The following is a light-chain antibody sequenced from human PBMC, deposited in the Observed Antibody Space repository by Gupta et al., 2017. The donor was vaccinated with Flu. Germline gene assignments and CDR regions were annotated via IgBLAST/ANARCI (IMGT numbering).Light chain of an antibody. Sequence: QSALTPPASVSGSPGKSITISCTGTSSDVGVYHYVSWYHQHPGTAPKLMIYEVSNRPSGVSTRISGSKSGTTASLTIARLQAEDEADYYCSSYTSSSTLRVFGTGTKVTVL. CDR3: SSYTSSSTLRV. V-gene: IGLV2-14*01. CDR1: SSDVGVYHY. J-gene: IGLJ1*01. CDR2: EVS.